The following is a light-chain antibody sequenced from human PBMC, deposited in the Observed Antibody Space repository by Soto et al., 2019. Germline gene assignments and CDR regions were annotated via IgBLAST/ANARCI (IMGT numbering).Light chain of an antibody. V-gene: IGKV1D-12*01. J-gene: IGKJ4*01. CDR3: QQANRLPIT. CDR2: AAS. Sequence: DLQMTQSPSSLSASVGDRVTITCRASQGIGTWLAWYQQQPGRAPRLLIFAASGLQSGVPSRFSGSGSGTDFTLTISSLQPEDFATYYCQQANRLPITFGGGTKVEMK. CDR1: QGIGTW.